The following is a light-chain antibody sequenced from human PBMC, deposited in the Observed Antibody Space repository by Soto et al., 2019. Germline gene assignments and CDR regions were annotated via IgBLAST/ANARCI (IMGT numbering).Light chain of an antibody. V-gene: IGKV4-1*01. CDR3: QQYYDAPQT. CDR2: WAS. CDR1: QSILYSSNNKNY. J-gene: IGKJ1*01. Sequence: DIVMTQSPDSLAVSLGERATINCKSSQSILYSSNNKNYLAWYQQKPGQPPKLLIYWASTRESGVPDRFSGSGSGTDFTLTNSSLQAGDVAVYYCQQYYDAPQTFGQGTKVEIK.